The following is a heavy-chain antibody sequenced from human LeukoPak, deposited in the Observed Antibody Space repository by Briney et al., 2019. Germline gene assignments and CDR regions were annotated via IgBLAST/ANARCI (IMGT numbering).Heavy chain of an antibody. CDR3: ARGGQGDGYSADEAFDF. CDR1: GDSVSSNSTA. D-gene: IGHD5-24*01. J-gene: IGHJ3*01. V-gene: IGHV6-1*01. Sequence: SQTLSLTCAISGDSVSSNSTACNWIRQSPSRGLEWLGRTYYRSKWYSDYAVSVKSRITINPDTSKNQFSLRLNSVTPEDTAVYYCARGGQGDGYSADEAFDFWGQGTMVTVSS. CDR2: TYYRSKWYS.